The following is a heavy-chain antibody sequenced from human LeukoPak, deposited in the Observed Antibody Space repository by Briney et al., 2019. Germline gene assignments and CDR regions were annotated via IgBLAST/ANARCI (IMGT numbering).Heavy chain of an antibody. J-gene: IGHJ4*02. V-gene: IGHV3-30*02. CDR3: AKDRGYSYGHYFDY. D-gene: IGHD5-18*01. CDR2: IRYDGSNE. Sequence: GGSLRLSCAASGFTFSSYAMHWVRQAPGKGLEWVAFIRYDGSNEYYADSVKGRFTISRDNTKNSLYLQMNSLRAEDTALYYCAKDRGYSYGHYFDYWGQGTLVTVSS. CDR1: GFTFSSYA.